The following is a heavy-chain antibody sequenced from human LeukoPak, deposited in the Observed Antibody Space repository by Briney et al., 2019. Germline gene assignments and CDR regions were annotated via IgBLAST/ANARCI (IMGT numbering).Heavy chain of an antibody. D-gene: IGHD5-18*01. CDR2: ISDTGGST. CDR3: AKGRIQSYMAPEY. Sequence: HAGGSLRLSCAASAFTFGSFGMSWVRQAPGKGLEWVSAISDTGGSTFYADSVKGRFTISRDNSKNTLYLQMNSLRAEDTAVYYCAKGRIQSYMAPEYWGQGTLVTVSS. J-gene: IGHJ4*02. CDR1: AFTFGSFG. V-gene: IGHV3-23*01.